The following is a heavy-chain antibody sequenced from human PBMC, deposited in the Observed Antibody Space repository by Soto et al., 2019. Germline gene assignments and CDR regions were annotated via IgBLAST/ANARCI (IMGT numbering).Heavy chain of an antibody. Sequence: QVTLKESGPVLVKPTETLTLTCSVSGFSLTNGRMGVSWIRQPPGKALEWLAHFFSDAERSYSTSMQSRLNMYKASSCSQVVLTMTNMAPADTATYFCARMDGDYNYYGLDVWGHGIAVTVSS. D-gene: IGHD4-17*01. CDR2: FFSDAER. J-gene: IGHJ6*02. V-gene: IGHV2-26*01. CDR3: ARMDGDYNYYGLDV. CDR1: GFSLTNGRMG.